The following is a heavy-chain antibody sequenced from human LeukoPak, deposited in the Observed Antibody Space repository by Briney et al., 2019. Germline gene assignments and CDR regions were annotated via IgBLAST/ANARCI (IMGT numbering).Heavy chain of an antibody. V-gene: IGHV3-74*01. CDR2: INGDGSST. J-gene: IGHJ4*02. D-gene: IGHD4-17*01. CDR1: DFTFSTYW. CDR3: ARGPYGFDY. Sequence: GGSLRLSCAASDFTFSTYWMHWVRQAPGKGLVWISRINGDGSSTSYVDSVKGRFTISRDNAKNTLFLQMNSLRAEDTAVYFCARGPYGFDYWGQGTLVTVSS.